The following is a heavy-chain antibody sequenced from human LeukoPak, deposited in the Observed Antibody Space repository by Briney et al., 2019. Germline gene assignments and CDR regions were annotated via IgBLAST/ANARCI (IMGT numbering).Heavy chain of an antibody. V-gene: IGHV4-39*07. J-gene: IGHJ3*02. CDR3: ARDRCGGSCLRHAFDI. D-gene: IGHD2-15*01. CDR2: IYYSGST. Sequence: SETLSLTCTVSGGSLSSSSYYWGWIRQPPGKGLEWIGSIYYSGSTYYNPSLKSRVTISVDTSKNQFSLKLSSVTAADTAVYYCARDRCGGSCLRHAFDIWGQGTMVTVSS. CDR1: GGSLSSSSYY.